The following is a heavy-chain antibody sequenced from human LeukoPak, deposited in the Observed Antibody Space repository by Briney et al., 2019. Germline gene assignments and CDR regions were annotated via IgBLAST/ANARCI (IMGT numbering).Heavy chain of an antibody. CDR2: ISSSSSYI. V-gene: IGHV3-21*01. CDR3: AKVDLDCSTTSCNIDY. J-gene: IGHJ4*02. Sequence: PGGSLRLSCAASGFTCSSYSMNWVRQAPGKGLEWVSSISSSSSYIYYADSVKGRFTISRDNAKNSLYLQMNSLRAEDTAVYYCAKVDLDCSTTSCNIDYWGQGTLVTVSS. CDR1: GFTCSSYS. D-gene: IGHD2-2*01.